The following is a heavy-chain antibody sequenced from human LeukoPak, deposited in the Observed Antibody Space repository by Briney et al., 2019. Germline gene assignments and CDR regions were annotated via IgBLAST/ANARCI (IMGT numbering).Heavy chain of an antibody. Sequence: PSETLSLTCTVSGASISSHYWSWIRQPPGKGLEWIGYLYYSGSTNYNPSLKSRVTISVDTSKNQFSLKLSSVTAADTAVYYCAREVGTLLDYWGQGTLVTASS. V-gene: IGHV4-59*11. D-gene: IGHD1-26*01. CDR1: GASISSHY. CDR2: LYYSGST. J-gene: IGHJ4*02. CDR3: AREVGTLLDY.